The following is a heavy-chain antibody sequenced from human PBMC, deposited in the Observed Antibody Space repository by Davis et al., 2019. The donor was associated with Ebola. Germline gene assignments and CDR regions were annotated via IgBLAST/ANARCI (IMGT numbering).Heavy chain of an antibody. CDR1: GFTFSSYA. Sequence: GGSLRLSCAASGFTFSSYAMSWVRQAPGKGLEWVAVIWYDGSNKYYADSVKGRFTISRDNSKNTLYLQMNSLRAEDTAVYYCARYSDFYYYYYGMDVWGKGTTVTVSS. J-gene: IGHJ6*04. V-gene: IGHV3-33*08. CDR2: IWYDGSNK. CDR3: ARYSDFYYYYYGMDV. D-gene: IGHD2-15*01.